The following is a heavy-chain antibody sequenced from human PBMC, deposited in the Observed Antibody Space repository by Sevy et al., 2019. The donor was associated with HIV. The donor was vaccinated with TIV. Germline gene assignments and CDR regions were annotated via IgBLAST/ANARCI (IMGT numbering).Heavy chain of an antibody. CDR2: INHSGST. Sequence: SETLSLTCAVYGGSFSGYYWSWIRQPPGKGLEWIGEINHSGSTNYNPSLKSRVTISVDTSKNQFSLKLSSVTAADTAVYYCARDSYEYIWGSYRPTQLGFDPWGQGTLVTVSS. V-gene: IGHV4-34*01. D-gene: IGHD3-16*02. CDR3: ARDSYEYIWGSYRPTQLGFDP. J-gene: IGHJ5*02. CDR1: GGSFSGYY.